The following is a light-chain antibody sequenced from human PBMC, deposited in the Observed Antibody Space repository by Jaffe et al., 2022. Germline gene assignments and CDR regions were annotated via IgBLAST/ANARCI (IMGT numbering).Light chain of an antibody. CDR2: DVS. CDR1: SSDVGGYNY. J-gene: IGLJ3*02. V-gene: IGLV2-14*03. Sequence: QSALTQPASVSGSLGQSITISCTGTSSDVGGYNYVSWYQQHPGKAPRFMIYDVSNRPSGVSNRFSGSKSGNTASLTISGLQAEDEADYYCSSYTSSSTLGVFGGGTKLTVL. CDR3: SSYTSSSTLGV.